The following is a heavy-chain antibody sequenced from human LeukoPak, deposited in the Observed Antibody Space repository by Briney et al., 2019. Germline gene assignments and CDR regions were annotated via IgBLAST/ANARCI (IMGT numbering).Heavy chain of an antibody. CDR3: ARAGVYDILTGYFRGFDY. J-gene: IGHJ4*02. D-gene: IGHD3-9*01. Sequence: SVKVSCKASGGTFSSYAISWVRQAPGQGLEWMGGIIPIFGTANYAQKFQGRVTITTDESTSTAYTELSSLRSEDTAVYYCARAGVYDILTGYFRGFDYWGQGTLVTVSS. CDR2: IIPIFGTA. V-gene: IGHV1-69*05. CDR1: GGTFSSYA.